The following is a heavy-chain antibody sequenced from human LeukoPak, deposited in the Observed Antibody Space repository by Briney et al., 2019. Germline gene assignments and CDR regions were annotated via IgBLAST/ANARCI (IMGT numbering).Heavy chain of an antibody. CDR2: INPNSGGT. CDR3: ARDQGYSSAQGVVDY. J-gene: IGHJ4*02. Sequence: ASVTVSCKASGYTFTGYYMHWVRQAPGQGLEWMGWINPNSGGTNYAQKFQGWVTMTRDTSISTAYMELSRLKSDDTAVYYCARDQGYSSAQGVVDYWGQGTLVTVS. CDR1: GYTFTGYY. D-gene: IGHD6-19*01. V-gene: IGHV1-2*04.